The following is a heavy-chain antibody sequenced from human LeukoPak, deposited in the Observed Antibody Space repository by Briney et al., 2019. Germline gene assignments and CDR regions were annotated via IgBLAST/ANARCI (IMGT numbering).Heavy chain of an antibody. CDR3: ARGNDYGDYEGDAFDI. J-gene: IGHJ3*02. D-gene: IGHD4-17*01. CDR2: INSDGSST. V-gene: IGHV3-74*01. CDR1: GFTFSSYW. Sequence: GGSLRLSCAASGFTFSSYWMHWVRQAPGKGLVWVSRINSDGSSTSYADSVKGRFTISRDNAKNTLYLQMNSLRAEDTAVYYCARGNDYGDYEGDAFDIWGQGTTVTVSS.